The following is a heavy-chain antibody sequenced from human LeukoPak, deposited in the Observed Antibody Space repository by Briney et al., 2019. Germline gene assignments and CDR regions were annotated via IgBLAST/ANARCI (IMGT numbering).Heavy chain of an antibody. V-gene: IGHV3-30*18. CDR3: AKDQGDH. CDR2: ISYDGSNK. Sequence: GRSLRLSCAASGFTFSSYVMHWVRQAPGKGLEWVAVISYDGSNKYYADSVKGRFTISRDNSKNTLYLQMNSLRAEDTAVYYCAKDQGDHWGQGTLVTVSS. CDR1: GFTFSSYV. J-gene: IGHJ4*02.